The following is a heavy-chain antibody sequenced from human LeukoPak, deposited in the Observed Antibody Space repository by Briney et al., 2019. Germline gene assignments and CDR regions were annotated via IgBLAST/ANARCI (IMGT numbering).Heavy chain of an antibody. CDR3: ARRVAAYDFDY. J-gene: IGHJ4*02. Sequence: SQTLSLTCTVYGGSFSGYYWSWISQPPGKGMEWIREINHSGSTNYNPSLKSRVTISVDTSKNQFSLKLSSVTAADTAVYYCARRVAAYDFDYWGQGTLVTVSS. V-gene: IGHV4-34*01. D-gene: IGHD2-15*01. CDR2: INHSGST. CDR1: GGSFSGYY.